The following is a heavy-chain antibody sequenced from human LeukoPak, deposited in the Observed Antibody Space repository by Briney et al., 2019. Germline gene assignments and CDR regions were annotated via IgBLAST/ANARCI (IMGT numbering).Heavy chain of an antibody. CDR1: GFTFSSYW. V-gene: IGHV3-74*01. D-gene: IGHD5-18*01. J-gene: IGHJ6*02. CDR2: INSDGSST. Sequence: TGGSLRLSCAASGFTFSSYWMHWVRHAPGKGLVWVSRINSDGSSTSYADSVKGRFTISRDNAKNTLYLQMNSLRAEDTAVYYCEWLHYYYGMDVWGQGTTVTVSS. CDR3: EWLHYYYGMDV.